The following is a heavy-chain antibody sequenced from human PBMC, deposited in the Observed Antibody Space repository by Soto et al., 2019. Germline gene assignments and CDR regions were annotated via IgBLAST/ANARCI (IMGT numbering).Heavy chain of an antibody. Sequence: SETLSLTCTVSGGSISSGDYYWSWIRQPPGKGLEWIGYIYYSGSTYYNPSLKSRVTISLDTSKNQFSLKLSSLRSEDTAVYFCALSIHGGILHHYYAMDVWGQGTPVNVSS. J-gene: IGHJ6*02. D-gene: IGHD3-3*01. CDR3: ALSIHGGILHHYYAMDV. CDR1: GGSISSGDYY. CDR2: IYYSGST. V-gene: IGHV4-30-4*02.